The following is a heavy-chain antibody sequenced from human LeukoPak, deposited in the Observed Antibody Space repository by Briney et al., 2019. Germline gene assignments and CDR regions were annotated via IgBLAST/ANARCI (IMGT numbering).Heavy chain of an antibody. Sequence: ETPSLTCAVYGGSFSGYYWSWIRQPPGKGLEWIGEINHSGGANYNTSLNSLVTISVDTSKNQFSLKLSSVTAADTAVYYCARYPTWYYHYGMDVWGQGAMVTVSS. J-gene: IGHJ6*02. CDR3: ARYPTWYYHYGMDV. CDR2: INHSGGA. CDR1: GGSFSGYY. V-gene: IGHV4-34*01.